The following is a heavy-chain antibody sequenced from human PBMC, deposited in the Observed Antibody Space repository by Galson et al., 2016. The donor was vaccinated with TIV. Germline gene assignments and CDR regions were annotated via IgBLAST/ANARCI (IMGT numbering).Heavy chain of an antibody. CDR2: INPLFGTA. Sequence: SVKVSCKASGGTFRMFVFSWLRQAPGQRLEWMGVINPLFGTANYAQTFQGRLTITADESTSSAYMELSSLRSEDTAVYYCATDRNTALDTYSYYYGMDVWGQGTTVTVSS. CDR3: ATDRNTALDTYSYYYGMDV. D-gene: IGHD5-18*01. J-gene: IGHJ6*02. V-gene: IGHV1-69*13. CDR1: GGTFRMFV.